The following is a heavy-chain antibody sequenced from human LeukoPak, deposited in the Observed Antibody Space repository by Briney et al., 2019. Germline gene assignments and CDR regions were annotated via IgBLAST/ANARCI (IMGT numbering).Heavy chain of an antibody. J-gene: IGHJ4*02. V-gene: IGHV1-69*02. Sequence: SVKVSCKASGGTFSSYTISWVRQAPGQGLEWMGRIIPILGIANYAQKFQGRVTITADKSTSTAYMELSSLRSEDTAVYYCARAGSDTYGAYVDYWGQGTLVTVSS. CDR3: ARAGSDTYGAYVDY. CDR2: IIPILGIA. CDR1: GGTFSSYT. D-gene: IGHD3-10*01.